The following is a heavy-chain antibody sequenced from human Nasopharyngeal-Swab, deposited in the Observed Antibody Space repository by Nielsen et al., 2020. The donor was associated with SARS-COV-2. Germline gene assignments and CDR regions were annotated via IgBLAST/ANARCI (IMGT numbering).Heavy chain of an antibody. J-gene: IGHJ4*02. V-gene: IGHV1-69*04. CDR1: GGTVSSYA. CDR2: IIPILGIP. Sequence: SVKVSCKASGGTVSSYAISWVRQAPGQGLEWMGRIIPILGIPNYAQKFQGRLTITADTSTTTAYMELSSLRSDDTAVYYCARDDYGDYGYFGHWGQGTLVTVSS. CDR3: ARDDYGDYGYFGH. D-gene: IGHD4-17*01.